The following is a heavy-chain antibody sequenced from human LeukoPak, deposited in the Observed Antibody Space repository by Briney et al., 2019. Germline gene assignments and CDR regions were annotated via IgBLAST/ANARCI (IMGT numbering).Heavy chain of an antibody. CDR3: ARDGFRYCSGGSCYPY. D-gene: IGHD2-15*01. Sequence: ASVKVSCKASGYTFTGYYMHWVRQAPGQGLEWMGWINPNSGGTNYAQKFQGRVTMTRDTSISTAYMELSRLRSDDTAVYYCARDGFRYCSGGSCYPYWGQGTLVTVSS. V-gene: IGHV1-2*02. CDR2: INPNSGGT. J-gene: IGHJ4*02. CDR1: GYTFTGYY.